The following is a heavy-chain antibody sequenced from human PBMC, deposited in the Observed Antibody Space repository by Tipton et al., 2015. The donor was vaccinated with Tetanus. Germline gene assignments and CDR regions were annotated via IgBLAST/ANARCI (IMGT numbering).Heavy chain of an antibody. CDR3: SSSPGNQYLAFFGY. CDR1: GDSINSGDYY. V-gene: IGHV4-30-4*01. Sequence: TLSLTCSVSGDSINSGDYYWSWIRQPPGKGLEWIGYIYYSGSTYYNPSLKSRVTISIGTSKNQFSLRLSSVTAADTAVYYCSSSPGNQYLAFFGYWGRGTLVTVSS. CDR2: IYYSGST. D-gene: IGHD2/OR15-2a*01. J-gene: IGHJ4*02.